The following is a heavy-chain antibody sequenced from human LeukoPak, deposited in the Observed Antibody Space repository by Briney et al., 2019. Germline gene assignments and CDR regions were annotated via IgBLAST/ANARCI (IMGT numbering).Heavy chain of an antibody. CDR1: GGTFSSYA. CDR2: IIPIFGTA. Sequence: SVKVSCKASGGTFSSYAISWVRQAPGQGLEWMGGIIPIFGTANYAQKFQGRVTITADESTSTAYMELSSLRSEDTAVYYCARAPDYYDSSGYFDYFDYWGQGALVTVSS. D-gene: IGHD3-22*01. V-gene: IGHV1-69*01. J-gene: IGHJ4*02. CDR3: ARAPDYYDSSGYFDYFDY.